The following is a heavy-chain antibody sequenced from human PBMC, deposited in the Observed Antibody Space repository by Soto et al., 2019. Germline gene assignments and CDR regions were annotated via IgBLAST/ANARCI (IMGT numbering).Heavy chain of an antibody. Sequence: QVQLQESGPGLVEPTGTLSLTCGVSGVSFSSGDWWTWVRQPPGKGLEWIGEIFHAGSTSYNSSLTRRVTRSLDKTKNQLSLRLTSVPAADTAIYYCAGRILIAPTWGRGTLVIVSS. D-gene: IGHD2-8*01. J-gene: IGHJ5*02. V-gene: IGHV4-4*02. CDR2: IFHAGST. CDR3: AGRILIAPT. CDR1: GVSFSSGDW.